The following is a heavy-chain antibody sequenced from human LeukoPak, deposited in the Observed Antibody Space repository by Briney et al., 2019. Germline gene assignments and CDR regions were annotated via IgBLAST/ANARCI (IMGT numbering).Heavy chain of an antibody. J-gene: IGHJ3*02. D-gene: IGHD4-17*01. CDR3: ARVTVHVGAFDI. Sequence: GGSLRLSCAASGFTFSSYSMNWVRQAPGKGMEWVSSISSSSSYIYYADSVKGRFTIPRDNAKNSLYLQMNSLRAEDTAVYYCARVTVHVGAFDIWGQGTMVTVSS. CDR1: GFTFSSYS. CDR2: ISSSSSYI. V-gene: IGHV3-21*01.